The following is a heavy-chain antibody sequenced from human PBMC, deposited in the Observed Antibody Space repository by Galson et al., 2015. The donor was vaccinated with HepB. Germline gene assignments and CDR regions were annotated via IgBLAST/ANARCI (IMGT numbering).Heavy chain of an antibody. CDR3: ARALGMIQDFWGTRYPGYGMDV. J-gene: IGHJ6*02. CDR1: GFTFSGSA. Sequence: SLRLSCAGSGFTFSGSAMHWVRQASGKGLEWVGRIGSASYNYATAYTASVKGRFTISRDNSKNTLYLQMNSLRAEDTAVYYCARALGMIQDFWGTRYPGYGMDVWGQGTTVTVSS. D-gene: IGHD3-3*01. V-gene: IGHV3-73*01. CDR2: IGSASYNYAT.